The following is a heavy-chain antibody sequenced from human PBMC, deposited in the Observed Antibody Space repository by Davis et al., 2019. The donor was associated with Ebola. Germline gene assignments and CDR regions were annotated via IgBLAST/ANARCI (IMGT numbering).Heavy chain of an antibody. CDR1: GFTFSSYS. CDR3: ARERETIAAADDYYYGMDV. D-gene: IGHD6-13*01. Sequence: GGSLRPSCAASGFTFSSYSMNWVRQAPGKGLEWVSYISTSSSTIYYADSVKGRFTISRDSAKNSLYLQMNSLRDKDTAVYYCARERETIAAADDYYYGMDVWGQGTTVTVSS. J-gene: IGHJ6*02. V-gene: IGHV3-48*02. CDR2: ISTSSSTI.